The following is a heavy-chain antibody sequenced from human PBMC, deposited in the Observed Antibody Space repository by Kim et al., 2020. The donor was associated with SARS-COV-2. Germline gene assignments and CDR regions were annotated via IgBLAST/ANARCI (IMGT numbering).Heavy chain of an antibody. D-gene: IGHD2-2*01. Sequence: TYYEKSVKARFTISRDNSKNTLSLQMDSLRVEDMAVYYCARGLPDQPLFDYWGQGIQVTVSS. V-gene: IGHV3-64*01. J-gene: IGHJ4*02. CDR2: T. CDR3: ARGLPDQPLFDY.